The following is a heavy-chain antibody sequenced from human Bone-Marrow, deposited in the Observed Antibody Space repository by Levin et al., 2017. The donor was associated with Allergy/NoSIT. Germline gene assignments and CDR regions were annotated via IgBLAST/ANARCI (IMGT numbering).Heavy chain of an antibody. CDR3: VREGEDDSGWYYFDK. D-gene: IGHD6-19*01. V-gene: IGHV6-1*01. J-gene: IGHJ4*02. CDR2: TYFRSKWYS. CDR1: GDSVSSNSVA. Sequence: PSETLSLTCAISGDSVSSNSVAWNWIRRSPSRGLEWLGRTYFRSKWYSDYAVSMEGRISIDSDTSKNQFSLHLNSVTPEDTAVYYCVREGEDDSGWYYFDKWGQGTLVTVSS.